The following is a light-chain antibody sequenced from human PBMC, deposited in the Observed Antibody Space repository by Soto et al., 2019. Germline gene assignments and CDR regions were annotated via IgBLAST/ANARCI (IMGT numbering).Light chain of an antibody. CDR1: SSNVGRNY. J-gene: IGLJ3*02. CDR3: AAWDDSLSAWV. V-gene: IGLV1-47*01. Sequence: QAVVTQPPSASATPGQRVIISCSGSSSNVGRNYAHWYQQLPTTAPKLLIFSNDQRPAGVPDRFSGSKSGTSASLAISGLRSEDEADYYCAAWDDSLSAWVFGGGTKVTVL. CDR2: SND.